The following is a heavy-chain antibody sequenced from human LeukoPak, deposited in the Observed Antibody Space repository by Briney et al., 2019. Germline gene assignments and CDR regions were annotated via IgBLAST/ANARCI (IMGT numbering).Heavy chain of an antibody. D-gene: IGHD5-24*01. CDR2: INPGGDNT. Sequence: ASVKVSCKAFGYTFTSNYMHWVRQAPGQGLEWMGLINPGGDNTNYAQNFQGRVTMTRDTSTSTVYMELSSLGSEDTAIYYCARIRDGYNDAYDIWGQGTVVTVPS. J-gene: IGHJ3*02. CDR3: ARIRDGYNDAYDI. V-gene: IGHV1-46*01. CDR1: GYTFTSNY.